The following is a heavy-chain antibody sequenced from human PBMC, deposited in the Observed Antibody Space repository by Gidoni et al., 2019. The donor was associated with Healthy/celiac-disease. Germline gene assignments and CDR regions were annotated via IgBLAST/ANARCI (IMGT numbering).Heavy chain of an antibody. J-gene: IGHJ4*02. Sequence: EVQLLESGGGLVQPGGSLRLSCAASGFPFSSYAMSWVRRAPGKGVEWVSAISGSGGSTYYADSVKGRFTISRDNSKNTLYLQMNSLRAEDTAVYYCAKGVPQKGCPFDYWGQGTLVTVSS. CDR2: ISGSGGST. CDR3: AKGVPQKGCPFDY. V-gene: IGHV3-23*01. CDR1: GFPFSSYA.